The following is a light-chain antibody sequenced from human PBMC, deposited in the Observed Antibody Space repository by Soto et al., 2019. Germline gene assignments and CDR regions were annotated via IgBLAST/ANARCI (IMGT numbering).Light chain of an antibody. J-gene: IGKJ1*01. CDR3: QYYGGSPRT. V-gene: IGKV3-20*01. CDR2: GAS. CDR1: ESVAS. Sequence: EIFLTQSPGTLSLSPGEGTTLSCRASESVASLAWYQQKPGQAPRLLIYGASTGATGIPDRFSGSGSGTDFTLTISRLEPEDFAVYYCQYYGGSPRTFGRGTKVDIK.